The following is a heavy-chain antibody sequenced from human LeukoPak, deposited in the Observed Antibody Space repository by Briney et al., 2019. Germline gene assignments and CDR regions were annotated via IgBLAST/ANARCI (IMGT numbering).Heavy chain of an antibody. J-gene: IGHJ4*02. D-gene: IGHD5-12*01. CDR3: ARTYSGYYFDH. CDR2: IYYSGST. Sequence: SETLSLTCTVSGGSISSSSYYWGWIRQPPGKGLEWIGSIYYSGSTYYNPSLKSRVTISVDTSKNQFSLKLSSVTAADTAVYYCARTYSGYYFDHWGQGILVTVSS. CDR1: GGSISSSSYY. V-gene: IGHV4-39*01.